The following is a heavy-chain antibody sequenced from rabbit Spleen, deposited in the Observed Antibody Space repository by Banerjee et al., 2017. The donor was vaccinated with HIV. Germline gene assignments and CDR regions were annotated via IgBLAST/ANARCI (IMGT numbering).Heavy chain of an antibody. Sequence: EQLEESGGGLVKPEGSLTLTCTASTFSFSTSYYICWVRQAPGKGLEWIACINASTGKPVYAPWASGRFTISRTSSTTVTLRMTSLTAADRATYVCARDLVGVIGWNFYLWGPGTLVT. V-gene: IGHV1S45*01. CDR2: INASTGKP. J-gene: IGHJ4*01. CDR1: TFSFSTSYY. CDR3: ARDLVGVIGWNFYL. D-gene: IGHD1-1*01.